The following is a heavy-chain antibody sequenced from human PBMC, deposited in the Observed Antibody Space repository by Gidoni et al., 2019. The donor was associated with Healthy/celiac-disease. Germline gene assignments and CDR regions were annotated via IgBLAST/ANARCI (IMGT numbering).Heavy chain of an antibody. CDR1: GGSFSGYY. D-gene: IGHD3-3*01. Sequence: QVQLQQWGAGLLKPSETLSLTCAVYGGSFSGYYWSWIRQPPGKGLEWIGEINHSGSTTYNPSLKSRVTISVDTSKNQFSLKLSSVTAADTAVYYCARVLTYYDFWSGCRNWFDPWGQGTLVTVSS. J-gene: IGHJ5*02. CDR3: ARVLTYYDFWSGCRNWFDP. V-gene: IGHV4-34*01. CDR2: INHSGST.